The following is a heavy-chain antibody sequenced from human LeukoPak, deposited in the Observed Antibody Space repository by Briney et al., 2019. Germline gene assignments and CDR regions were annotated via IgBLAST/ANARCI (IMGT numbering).Heavy chain of an antibody. V-gene: IGHV4-30-2*01. D-gene: IGHD5-12*01. J-gene: IGHJ4*02. CDR2: IYHSGST. Sequence: TFGDYAMSWIRQPPGKGLEWIGYIYHSGSTYYNPSLKSRVTISVDRSKNQFSLKLSSVTAADTAVYYCARDSGYDLYYFDYWGQGTLVTVSS. CDR1: TFGDYA. CDR3: ARDSGYDLYYFDY.